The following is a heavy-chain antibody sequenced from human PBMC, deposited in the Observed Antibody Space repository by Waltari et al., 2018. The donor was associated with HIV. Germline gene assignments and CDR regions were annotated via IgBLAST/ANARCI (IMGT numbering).Heavy chain of an antibody. D-gene: IGHD3-9*01. Sequence: QVQLAQSRAEVTKPGSSEKVSWKPSGGTFSRHALLWVRKAPGHGAEWMGGIIPIFGTANYAQKFQGRVTITADESTSTAYMELSSLRSEDTAVYYCARRKTNYDILTGPREGFDYWGQGTLVTVSS. CDR2: IIPIFGTA. J-gene: IGHJ4*02. CDR3: ARRKTNYDILTGPREGFDY. V-gene: IGHV1-69*01. CDR1: GGTFSRHA.